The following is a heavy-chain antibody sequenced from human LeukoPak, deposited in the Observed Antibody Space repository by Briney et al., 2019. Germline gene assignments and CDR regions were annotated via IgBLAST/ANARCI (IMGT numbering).Heavy chain of an antibody. J-gene: IGHJ4*02. CDR2: ISGSDGST. CDR3: AARPPIVVAGPFDY. V-gene: IGHV3-23*01. D-gene: IGHD2-15*01. CDR1: GFTFSSSA. Sequence: GGSLRLSCAGSGFTFSSSAMGWVRQAPGKGLEWVSTISGSDGSTHFADSVKGRFSVSRDNSKSTLYLQMNSLRADDTAVYYCAARPPIVVAGPFDYWGQGTLVTVSS.